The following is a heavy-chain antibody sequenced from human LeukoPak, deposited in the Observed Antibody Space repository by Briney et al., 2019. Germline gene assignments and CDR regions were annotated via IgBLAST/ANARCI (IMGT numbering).Heavy chain of an antibody. Sequence: GGSLRLSCAASGFTFSSYAMHWVRQAPGKGLEWVAVISYDGSNKYYADSVKGRFTISRDNSKNTLYLQMNSLRAEDTAVYYCAKDMWEYSGYGLDYWGQGTLVTVSS. V-gene: IGHV3-30*04. CDR2: ISYDGSNK. CDR1: GFTFSSYA. D-gene: IGHD5-12*01. CDR3: AKDMWEYSGYGLDY. J-gene: IGHJ4*02.